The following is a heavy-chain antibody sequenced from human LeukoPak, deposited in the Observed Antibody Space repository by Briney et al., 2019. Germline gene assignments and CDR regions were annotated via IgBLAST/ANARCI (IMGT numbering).Heavy chain of an antibody. CDR1: GGLISISTYY. J-gene: IGHJ6*03. CDR3: ARLLPRTGTTAYYFHNDMDV. Sequence: SETLSLTCTVSGGLISISTYYWGWIRQPPGKGLEWIGSIYYSGTTHYNPSLKSRVTIAVDTSKNQFSLKLISVTAADTADYYCARLLPRTGTTAYYFHNDMDVWGKGTTVTISS. V-gene: IGHV4-39*07. D-gene: IGHD1-1*01. CDR2: IYYSGTT.